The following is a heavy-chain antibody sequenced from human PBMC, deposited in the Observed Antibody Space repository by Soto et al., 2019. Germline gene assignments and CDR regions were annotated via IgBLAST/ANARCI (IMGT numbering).Heavy chain of an antibody. Sequence: VQLVESGGGVVQPGRSLRLSCAASGFTFSDYAMHWVRQAPGKGLEWVAVVSHDGRNTHYADSVKGRFTISRDSSKNTGSLEMTSLGAEDTAVYSCAKGGRQWLVTSDFNYVGQGALVTVSS. J-gene: IGHJ4*02. D-gene: IGHD6-19*01. CDR2: VSHDGRNT. CDR1: GFTFSDYA. V-gene: IGHV3-30*18. CDR3: AKGGRQWLVTSDFNY.